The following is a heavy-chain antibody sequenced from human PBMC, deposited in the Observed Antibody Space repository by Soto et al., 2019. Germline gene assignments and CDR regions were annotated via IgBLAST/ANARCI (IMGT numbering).Heavy chain of an antibody. CDR2: ISGSGGST. CDR3: AKDHNWNYVGYFDY. J-gene: IGHJ4*02. Sequence: PGGSLRLSCAASGFTFSSDAMSWVRQAPGKGLEWVSAISGSGGSTYYADSVKGRFTISRDNSKNTLYLQMNSLRAEDTAVYYCAKDHNWNYVGYFDYWGQGTLVTVSS. CDR1: GFTFSSDA. D-gene: IGHD1-7*01. V-gene: IGHV3-23*01.